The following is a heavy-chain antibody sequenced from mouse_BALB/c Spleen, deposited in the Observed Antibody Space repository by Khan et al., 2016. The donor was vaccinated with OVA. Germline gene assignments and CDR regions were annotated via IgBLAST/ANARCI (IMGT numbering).Heavy chain of an antibody. Sequence: VQLEESGGGLVQPGGSRKLSCAASGFTFSSFGMHWVRQAPEQGLEWVAYISTGSSTIYYADTVKGRFTISRDNPKNTLFLQMPSLRSEDTAMYYCAKDSYFDYWGQGTTVTVSA. CDR2: ISTGSSTI. J-gene: IGHJ2*01. V-gene: IGHV5-17*02. CDR1: GFTFSSFG. CDR3: AKDSYFDY.